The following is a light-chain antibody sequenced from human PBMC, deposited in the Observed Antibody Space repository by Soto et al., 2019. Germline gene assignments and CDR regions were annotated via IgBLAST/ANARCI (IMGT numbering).Light chain of an antibody. V-gene: IGKV3-15*01. J-gene: IGKJ4*01. CDR1: QGIGDT. Sequence: EVVMTQSPARLAASAVGGGRLYGGASQGIGDTLAWYQQNPGKTPNLLIYDTSNWATGVPARFSGSSSGAEFPLTISSLQSEDFAVYYCQHYVNWPDTFGRGTKVDIK. CDR3: QHYVNWPDT. CDR2: DTS.